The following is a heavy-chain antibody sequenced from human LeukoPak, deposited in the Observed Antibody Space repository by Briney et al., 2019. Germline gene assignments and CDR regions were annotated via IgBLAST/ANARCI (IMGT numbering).Heavy chain of an antibody. V-gene: IGHV1-18*01. Sequence: ASVKVSCKASGGTFSSYAISWVRQAPGQGLEWMGWISAYNGNTNYAQKLQGRVTMTTDTSTSTAYMELRSLRSDDTAVYYCARLAHCSSTSCYRDWFDPWGQGTLVTVSS. J-gene: IGHJ5*02. CDR1: GGTFSSYA. CDR3: ARLAHCSSTSCYRDWFDP. CDR2: ISAYNGNT. D-gene: IGHD2-2*01.